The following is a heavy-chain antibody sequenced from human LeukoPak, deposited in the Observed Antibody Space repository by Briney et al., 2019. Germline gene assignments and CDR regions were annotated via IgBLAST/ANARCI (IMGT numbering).Heavy chain of an antibody. CDR1: GLTFNNYA. Sequence: GGSLRLSCAAPGLTFNNYAMSWVRQAPGKGLEWVSGITNSGGGTYYADSVKGRFTISRDNSKNTLYLQMNSLRPEDTAVYYCAKETGTAGIPLFEYWGQGTLVTVSA. D-gene: IGHD1-1*01. V-gene: IGHV3-23*01. J-gene: IGHJ4*02. CDR3: AKETGTAGIPLFEY. CDR2: ITNSGGGT.